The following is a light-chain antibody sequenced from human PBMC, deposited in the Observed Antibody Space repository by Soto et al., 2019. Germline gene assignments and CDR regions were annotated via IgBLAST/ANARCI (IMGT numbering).Light chain of an antibody. Sequence: QSALTQPASVSGSPGQSITISCTGTSSDVGGYNYVSWYQQHPGKAPKLMIYDVSNRPSGVSNRFSGSKSANTASLTISGLQAEDEADYYCSSNTGSSTYVVFGGGTKLTVL. CDR3: SSNTGSSTYVV. J-gene: IGLJ2*01. CDR2: DVS. CDR1: SSDVGGYNY. V-gene: IGLV2-14*01.